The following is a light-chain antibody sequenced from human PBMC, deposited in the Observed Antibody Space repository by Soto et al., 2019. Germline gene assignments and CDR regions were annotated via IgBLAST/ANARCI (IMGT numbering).Light chain of an antibody. CDR1: SSDVGGYNY. CDR2: EVS. Sequence: QSALTQPPSASGSPGQSVTISCTGTSSDVGGYNYVSWYQQHPGKAPKLMIYEVSKRPSGVPDRFSGSKSGNTASLTVSGLQAEDEADYYCSSYAGNNNDVFVTGTKLTVL. CDR3: SSYAGNNNDV. J-gene: IGLJ1*01. V-gene: IGLV2-8*01.